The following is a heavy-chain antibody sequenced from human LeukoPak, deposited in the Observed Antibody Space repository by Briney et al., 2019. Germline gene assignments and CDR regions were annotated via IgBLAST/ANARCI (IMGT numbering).Heavy chain of an antibody. D-gene: IGHD2-21*02. CDR2: INPNSGGT. Sequence: ASVKVFCKASGYTFTRYYMHWVRQAPGQGLEWMGWINPNSGGTNYAQKFQGRVTMTRDTSISTAYMELSRLRSDDTAVYYCATVGDIVVVTAIPPFQHWGQGTLVTVSS. CDR1: GYTFTRYY. V-gene: IGHV1-2*02. J-gene: IGHJ1*01. CDR3: ATVGDIVVVTAIPPFQH.